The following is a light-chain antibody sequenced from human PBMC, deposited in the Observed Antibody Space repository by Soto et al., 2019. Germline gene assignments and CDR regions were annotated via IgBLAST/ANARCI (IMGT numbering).Light chain of an antibody. CDR3: CSYAGSSTFVV. CDR1: SSDVGSYNL. V-gene: IGLV2-23*03. J-gene: IGLJ1*01. CDR2: EGS. Sequence: QYALAQPASVSGSPGQSITISCTGTSSDVGSYNLVSWYQQHPGKAPKLMIYEGSKRPSGVSNRVYCSKSGNTASLTISGLQAEDESDYYCCSYAGSSTFVVFGTGTKLTVL.